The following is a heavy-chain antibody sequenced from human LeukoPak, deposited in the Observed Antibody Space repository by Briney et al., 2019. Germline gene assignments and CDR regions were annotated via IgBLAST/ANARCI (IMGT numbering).Heavy chain of an antibody. D-gene: IGHD6-19*01. CDR1: GFTFSTYV. V-gene: IGHV3-23*01. CDR3: AKGGWLAYYFDY. J-gene: IGHJ4*02. CDR2: ISDNGGSR. Sequence: GGSLRLSCAASGFTFSTYVMSWVRQAPGKRLEWVSGISDNGGSRFYADSVKGRFTISRDYSKNTLYLQMNSLRAEDTAIYYCAKGGWLAYYFDYWGQGTPVTVSS.